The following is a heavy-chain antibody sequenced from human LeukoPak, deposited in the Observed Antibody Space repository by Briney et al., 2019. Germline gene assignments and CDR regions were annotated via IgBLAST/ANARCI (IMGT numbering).Heavy chain of an antibody. CDR1: GLTVRSNY. CDR3: AGDNYYDRSGYIPSDY. D-gene: IGHD3-22*01. J-gene: IGHJ4*02. Sequence: GGSLRLSCAASGLTVRSNYMSWVRQAPGKGLEWVSVIYSGGITYYSDSVKGRFTISRDNSKNTLYLQMNSLRAEDTAVYYCAGDNYYDRSGYIPSDYWGQGTLVTVSS. V-gene: IGHV3-66*01. CDR2: IYSGGIT.